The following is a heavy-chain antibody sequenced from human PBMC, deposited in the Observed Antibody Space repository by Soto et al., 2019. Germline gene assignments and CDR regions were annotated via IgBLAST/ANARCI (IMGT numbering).Heavy chain of an antibody. D-gene: IGHD1-26*01. CDR1: GFTFSNYG. Sequence: GGSLRLSCAASGFTFSNYGMHWVRQAPGKGLEWVAVISYDGSNKYYADSVKGRFTISRDNSKNTLYLQMNSLRAEDTAVYYCAKDLGSGSYLFDAFDIWGQGTMVTVSS. CDR3: AKDLGSGSYLFDAFDI. CDR2: ISYDGSNK. J-gene: IGHJ3*02. V-gene: IGHV3-30*18.